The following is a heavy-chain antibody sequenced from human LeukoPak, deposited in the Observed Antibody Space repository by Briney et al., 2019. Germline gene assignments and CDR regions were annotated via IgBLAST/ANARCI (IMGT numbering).Heavy chain of an antibody. CDR1: GFTVSSNY. V-gene: IGHV3-66*01. CDR3: ARDLRDYGMDV. D-gene: IGHD3-10*01. Sequence: GGSLRLSCAASGFTVSSNYMSWVRQAPGKGLEWVSVIYSGGSTNYADPVKGRFTISRDNSKNTLYLQMNSLRAEDTAVYYCARDLRDYGMDVWGQGTTVIVSS. CDR2: IYSGGST. J-gene: IGHJ6*02.